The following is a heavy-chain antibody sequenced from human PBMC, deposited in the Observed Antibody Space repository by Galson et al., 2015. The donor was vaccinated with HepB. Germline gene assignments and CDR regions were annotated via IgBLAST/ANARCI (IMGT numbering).Heavy chain of an antibody. CDR3: AAGSYFDSSGYWYRFDP. Sequence: SVKVSCKASGFTFTSSAMQWVRQARGQRLEWIGWIVVGSGNRIYAQKFQERVTITRDMPTSTAYMELSSLRSEDTAVYYCAAGSYFDSSGYWYRFDPWGQGTQVTVSS. CDR2: IVVGSGNR. CDR1: GFTFTSSA. J-gene: IGHJ5*02. V-gene: IGHV1-58*02. D-gene: IGHD3-22*01.